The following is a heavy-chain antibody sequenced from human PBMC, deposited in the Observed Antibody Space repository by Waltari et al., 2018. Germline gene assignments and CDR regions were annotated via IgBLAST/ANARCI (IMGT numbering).Heavy chain of an antibody. CDR2: IYHSGST. D-gene: IGHD6-13*01. Sequence: QVQLQESGPGLVKPSETLSLTCAVSGYSISSGYYWGWIRQPPGKGLEWIGSIYHSGSTYYNPSLKSRVTISVDTSKNQFSLKLSSVTAADTAVYYCAREIRQQLGTFDYWGQGTLVTVSS. V-gene: IGHV4-38-2*02. J-gene: IGHJ4*02. CDR1: GYSISSGYY. CDR3: AREIRQQLGTFDY.